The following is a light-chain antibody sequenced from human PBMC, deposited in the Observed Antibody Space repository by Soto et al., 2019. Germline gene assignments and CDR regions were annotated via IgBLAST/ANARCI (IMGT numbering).Light chain of an antibody. Sequence: DIQMTQSPSSLSASVGDRVTITRRASQSISSYLNWYQQKPGKAPKLLIYAASSLQSGVPSRFSGSGSGTDFTLTISSLQPEDFATYYCQQSYSTPDFGQGTRLEIK. CDR1: QSISSY. J-gene: IGKJ5*01. CDR3: QQSYSTPD. CDR2: AAS. V-gene: IGKV1-39*01.